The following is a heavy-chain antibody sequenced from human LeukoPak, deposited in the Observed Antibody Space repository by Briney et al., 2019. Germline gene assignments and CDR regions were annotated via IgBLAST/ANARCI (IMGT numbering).Heavy chain of an antibody. V-gene: IGHV3-7*01. CDR1: RFTLSSHW. D-gene: IGHD2-21*02. J-gene: IGHJ3*02. CDR3: ARDTSVTPFDI. CDR2: IKQDGSEI. Sequence: GSLRLSCAASRFTLSSHWMSWVRQAPGKGLEWVANIKQDGSEIHYVDSVKGRFTISRDNAKNSLYLQMNSLRAEDTAVYYCARDTSVTPFDIWGQGTMVTVSS.